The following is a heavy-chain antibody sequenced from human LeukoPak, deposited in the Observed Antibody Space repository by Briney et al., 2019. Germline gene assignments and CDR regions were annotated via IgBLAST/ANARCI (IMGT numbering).Heavy chain of an antibody. Sequence: SETLSLTCTVSGGSISSYYWSWIRQPPGKGLEWIGRIYTSGSTNYNPSLKSRVTISVDTSKNQFSLKLSSVTAADTAVYYCAGNYYDSSGYEGDAFDIWGQGTMVTVSS. J-gene: IGHJ3*02. V-gene: IGHV4-4*08. D-gene: IGHD3-22*01. CDR2: IYTSGST. CDR3: AGNYYDSSGYEGDAFDI. CDR1: GGSISSYY.